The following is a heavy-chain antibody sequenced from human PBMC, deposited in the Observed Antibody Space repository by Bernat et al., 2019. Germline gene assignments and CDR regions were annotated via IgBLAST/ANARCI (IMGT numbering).Heavy chain of an antibody. V-gene: IGHV1-2*04. J-gene: IGHJ5*02. CDR2: SNPNSGGT. CDR1: GYTFTGYY. D-gene: IGHD3-3*01. CDR3: ARNVGGWFDP. Sequence: QAQLVQSGAEVKKPGASVKVSCKASGYTFTGYYMHWVRQAPGQGLEWMGRSNPNSGGTSYAQKFQDWVTMTRDTSISTAYMELSRLRSDDAAVYYCARNVGGWFDPWGQGTLVTVSS.